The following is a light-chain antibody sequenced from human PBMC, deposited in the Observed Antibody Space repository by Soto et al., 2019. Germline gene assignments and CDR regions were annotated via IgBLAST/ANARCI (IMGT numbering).Light chain of an antibody. CDR1: QSVSSY. J-gene: IGKJ1*01. CDR2: DAS. CDR3: QQYNNWPRT. V-gene: IGKV3D-15*01. Sequence: DMVLTQSPGTLSLSPGERATLSCRASQSVSSYLAWYQQKPGQAPRLLIYDASNRATGIPARFSGSGSGTEFTLTINSLQSEDFAVYYCQQYNNWPRTFGQGTKVDI.